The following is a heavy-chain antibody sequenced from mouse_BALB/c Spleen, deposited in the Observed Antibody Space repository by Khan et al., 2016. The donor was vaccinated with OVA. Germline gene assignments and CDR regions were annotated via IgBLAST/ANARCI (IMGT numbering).Heavy chain of an antibody. J-gene: IGHJ4*01. CDR1: GYTFSNYW. Sequence: QVQLKESGAELMKPGVLVKISCKCTGYTFSNYWIERVQQRLGHGIEWIGEILPGSDSIHHYEKFKGKATFTADPSSNTAYIQLSSLTSEDSALYYCAGGAGSTYGFDYWGRPTTVTVSS. CDR2: ILPGSDSI. CDR3: AGGAGSTYGFDY. D-gene: IGHD2-2*01. V-gene: IGHV1-9*01.